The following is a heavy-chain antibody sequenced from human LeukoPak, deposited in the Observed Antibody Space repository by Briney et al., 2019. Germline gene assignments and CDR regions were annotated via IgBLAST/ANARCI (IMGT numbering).Heavy chain of an antibody. D-gene: IGHD3-3*01. CDR3: ARTSRVWSGYIYYYGMDV. CDR1: GGTFISYA. J-gene: IGHJ6*02. Sequence: GASVKVSCKASGGTFISYAISWVRQAPGQGLEWMGGIIPIFGTANYAQKFQGRVTITADESTSTAYMELSSLRSEDTAVYYCARTSRVWSGYIYYYGMDVWGQGTTVTVSS. V-gene: IGHV1-69*13. CDR2: IIPIFGTA.